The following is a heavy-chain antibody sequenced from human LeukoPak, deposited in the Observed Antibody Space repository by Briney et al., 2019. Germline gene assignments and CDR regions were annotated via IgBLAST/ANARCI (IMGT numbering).Heavy chain of an antibody. CDR3: ARRWDYTRAFDI. CDR2: ISGSGGTT. Sequence: GGSLRLSCAASGFTVSINYMTWVRQAPGKGLEWVSGISGSGGTTYYADSVKGRFTISRDNSKNTLYLQMNSLRAEDTAVYYCARRWDYTRAFDIWGQGTMVTVSS. CDR1: GFTVSINY. J-gene: IGHJ3*02. D-gene: IGHD4-11*01. V-gene: IGHV3-23*01.